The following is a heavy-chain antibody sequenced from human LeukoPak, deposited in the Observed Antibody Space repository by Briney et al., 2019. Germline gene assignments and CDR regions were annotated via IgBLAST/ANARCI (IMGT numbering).Heavy chain of an antibody. Sequence: GGSLRLSCAASGFTFSSYGMHWVRQAPGKGLEWVAVISYDGSNKYYADSVKGRFTISRDNSKNTLYLQMNSLRAEDTAVYYCSGTGWGTYYFDYWGQGTLVTVSS. V-gene: IGHV3-30*03. J-gene: IGHJ4*02. CDR2: ISYDGSNK. CDR1: GFTFSSYG. D-gene: IGHD2-8*02. CDR3: SGTGWGTYYFDY.